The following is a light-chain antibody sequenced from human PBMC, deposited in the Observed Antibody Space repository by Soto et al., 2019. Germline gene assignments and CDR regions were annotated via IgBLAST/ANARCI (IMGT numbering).Light chain of an antibody. V-gene: IGKV2-28*01. CDR1: QSLLHSNGYNY. Sequence: DIVMTQSPLSLPVTPGDPASISCRSSQSLLHSNGYNYLDWYLQKPGQSPQLLIYLGSNRASGVPDRFSGSGSGKDFTLKISRVEAEDVGVYYCMQALQTPITFGQGTRLEIK. CDR2: LGS. J-gene: IGKJ5*01. CDR3: MQALQTPIT.